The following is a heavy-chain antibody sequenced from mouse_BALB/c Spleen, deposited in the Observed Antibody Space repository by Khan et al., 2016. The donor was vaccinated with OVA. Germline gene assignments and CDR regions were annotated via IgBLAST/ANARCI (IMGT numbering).Heavy chain of an antibody. CDR3: AGAGYGSFAY. D-gene: IGHD2-2*01. J-gene: IGHJ3*01. V-gene: IGHV1S56*01. CDR2: IYPGNVSP. CDR1: GYTFTNYY. Sequence: QVQLKQSGPELVKPGASVRISCKASGYTFTNYYIHWVIQRPGQGLDWIGWIYPGNVSPEYNERFKDKATLTADTSSSTAYMQLSSLTSEDSAVYFCAGAGYGSFAYWGPGTLVNVSA.